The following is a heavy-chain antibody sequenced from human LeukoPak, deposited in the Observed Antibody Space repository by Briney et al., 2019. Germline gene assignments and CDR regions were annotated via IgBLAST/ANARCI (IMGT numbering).Heavy chain of an antibody. CDR3: AREEYCYGSGSYYTY. J-gene: IGHJ4*02. V-gene: IGHV4-4*07. CDR1: GGSISSYY. D-gene: IGHD3-10*01. Sequence: PSETLSLTCTVSGGSISSYYWSWIRQPAGKGLEWIGRIYTSGSTNYNPSLKSRVTMSVDTSKNQFSLKLSSVTAADTAVYYCAREEYCYGSGSYYTYWGQGTLVTVSS. CDR2: IYTSGST.